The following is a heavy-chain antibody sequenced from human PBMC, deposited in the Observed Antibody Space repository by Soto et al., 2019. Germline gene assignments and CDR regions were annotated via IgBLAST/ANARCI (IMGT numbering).Heavy chain of an antibody. D-gene: IGHD5-18*01. J-gene: IGHJ4*02. CDR3: AGPGYSSQDY. CDR2: ISGSGDGT. V-gene: IGHV3-23*01. Sequence: PGGSLRLSCAASGFTFSSFALSWVRQAPGKGLEWVSAISGSGDGTDYADSVKGRFTISRDNSKNTLYLQMNSLRAGDTAVYYCAGPGYSSQDYWGQGALVTVSS. CDR1: GFTFSSFA.